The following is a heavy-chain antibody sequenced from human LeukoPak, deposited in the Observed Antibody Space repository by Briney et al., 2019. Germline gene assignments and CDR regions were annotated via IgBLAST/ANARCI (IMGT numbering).Heavy chain of an antibody. D-gene: IGHD2-21*02. CDR3: ARETPYCGGDCYSGYWYFDL. CDR2: IIPIFGTA. CDR1: GYTFTSYA. V-gene: IGHV1-69*13. J-gene: IGHJ2*01. Sequence: SVKVSCKASGYTFTSYAISWVRQAPGQGLEWMGGIIPIFGTANYAQKFQGRVTITADESTSTAYMELSSLRSEDTAVYYCARETPYCGGDCYSGYWYFDLWGRGTLVTVSS.